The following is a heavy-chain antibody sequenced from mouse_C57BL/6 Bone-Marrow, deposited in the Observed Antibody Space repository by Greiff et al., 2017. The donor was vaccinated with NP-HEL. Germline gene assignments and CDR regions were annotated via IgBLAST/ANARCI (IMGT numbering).Heavy chain of an antibody. V-gene: IGHV5-9*01. CDR1: GFTFSSYT. J-gene: IGHJ2*01. Sequence: EVQVVESGGGLVKPGGSLKLSCAASGFTFSSYTMSWVRQTPEKRLEWVATISGGGGNTYYPDSVKGRFTISRDNAKNTLYLQMSSLRSKDTALYYCARHKGLRTDYFDYWGQGTTLTVSS. CDR2: ISGGGGNT. CDR3: ARHKGLRTDYFDY. D-gene: IGHD2-2*01.